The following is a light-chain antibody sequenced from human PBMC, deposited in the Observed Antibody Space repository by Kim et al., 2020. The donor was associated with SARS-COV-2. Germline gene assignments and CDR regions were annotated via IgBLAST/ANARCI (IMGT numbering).Light chain of an antibody. Sequence: QSVLTQPPSVSAAPGQKVTISCSGSSSNIGNNYVSWYQQFPGTAPKFLIYDNDKRPSGIPDRFSGSRSGTSANLVITGLQTGDEADYYCGAWDTSLTAVVFGGGTKVTVL. V-gene: IGLV1-51*01. J-gene: IGLJ3*02. CDR3: GAWDTSLTAVV. CDR2: DND. CDR1: SSNIGNNY.